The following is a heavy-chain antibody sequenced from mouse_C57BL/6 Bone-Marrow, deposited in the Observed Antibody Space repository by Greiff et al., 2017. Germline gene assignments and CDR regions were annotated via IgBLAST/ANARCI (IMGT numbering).Heavy chain of an antibody. CDR1: GYTFTSYW. D-gene: IGHD2-5*01. V-gene: IGHV1-64*01. CDR2: IHPNSGST. CDR3: ARRSNLKYFDV. Sequence: QVHVKQPGAELVKPGASVKLSCKASGYTFTSYWMHWVKQRPGQGLEWIGMIHPNSGSTNYNEKFKSKATLTVDKSSSTAYMQLSSLTSEDSAVYYCARRSNLKYFDVWGTGTTVTVSS. J-gene: IGHJ1*03.